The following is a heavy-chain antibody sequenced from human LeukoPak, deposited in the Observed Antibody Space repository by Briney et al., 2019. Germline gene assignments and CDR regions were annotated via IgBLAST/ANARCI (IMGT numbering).Heavy chain of an antibody. CDR3: ARELRIVVATRYFDY. Sequence: ASVKVSCKASGYTFPGYYMHWVRQAPGQGLEWMGWINPNSGGTNYAQKFQGRVTMTRDTSISTAYLELSRLRSDDTAVYYCARELRIVVATRYFDYWGQGTLVTVSS. CDR2: INPNSGGT. V-gene: IGHV1-2*02. D-gene: IGHD2-21*01. CDR1: GYTFPGYY. J-gene: IGHJ4*02.